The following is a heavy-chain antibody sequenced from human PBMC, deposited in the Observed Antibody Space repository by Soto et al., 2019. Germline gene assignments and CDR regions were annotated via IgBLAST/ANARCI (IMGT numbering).Heavy chain of an antibody. CDR3: ARMRSIVLMVFAMEGNWFDP. J-gene: IGHJ5*02. D-gene: IGHD2-8*01. V-gene: IGHV4-34*01. Sequence: SSETLSLTCAVYNGSLSGYYWTWIRQSPGKGLEWIGEINHSGITNYNPSLESRVTISVDTSKDQFSLKLSSVTAADTALYYCARMRSIVLMVFAMEGNWFDPWGQGTLVTVSS. CDR2: INHSGIT. CDR1: NGSLSGYY.